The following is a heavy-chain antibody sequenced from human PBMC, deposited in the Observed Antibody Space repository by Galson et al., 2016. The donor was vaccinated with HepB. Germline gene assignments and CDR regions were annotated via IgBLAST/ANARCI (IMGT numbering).Heavy chain of an antibody. CDR3: AAMTTLTGGFDF. V-gene: IGHV1-69*13. Sequence: SVKVSCKASGGTFNSHGFSWVRQAPGQGLEYMGQIFPVFRTTNYPQKFQGRVTLTADESTRTASLELSSLRSEDTAVYYCAAMTTLTGGFDFWGQGTLVIVSS. CDR1: GGTFNSHG. J-gene: IGHJ4*02. CDR2: IFPVFRTT. D-gene: IGHD4-11*01.